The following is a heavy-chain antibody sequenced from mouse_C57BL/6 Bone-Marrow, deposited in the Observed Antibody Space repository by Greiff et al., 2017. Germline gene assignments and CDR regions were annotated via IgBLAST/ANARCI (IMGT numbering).Heavy chain of an antibody. CDR1: GYTFTSYW. CDR3: AREMDV. J-gene: IGHJ3*01. Sequence: VQLQQPGAELVMPGALVKLSCKASGYTFTSYWMHWVKQRPGQGLEWIGEIDPSDSYTNYNQKFKGKSTLTVDKSSSTAYMQLSSLTSEDSAVYYCAREMDVWGQGTLVTVSA. V-gene: IGHV1-69*01. D-gene: IGHD2-3*01. CDR2: IDPSDSYT.